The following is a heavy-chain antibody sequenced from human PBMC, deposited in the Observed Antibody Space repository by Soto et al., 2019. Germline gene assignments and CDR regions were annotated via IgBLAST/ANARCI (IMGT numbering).Heavy chain of an antibody. V-gene: IGHV3-30*03. CDR1: RFTFSSYG. Sequence: GGSLRLSCAASRFTFSSYGMHWVRQAPGKGLEWVALISYDGSNKYNADSMKGRFTISRDNSKNTLYLQMNSLRAEDTAVYYCARDLFKHTAVVVGGARLYYYYGMDVWGQGTTVTVSS. CDR3: ARDLFKHTAVVVGGARLYYYYGMDV. D-gene: IGHD5-18*01. J-gene: IGHJ6*02. CDR2: ISYDGSNK.